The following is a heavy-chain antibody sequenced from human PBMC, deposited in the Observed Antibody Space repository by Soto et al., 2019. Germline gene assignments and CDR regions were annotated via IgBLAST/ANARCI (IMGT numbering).Heavy chain of an antibody. CDR2: IDTSGTNT. CDR1: GFTFSRYW. J-gene: IGHJ5*02. CDR3: ARDQSVAGPTTLTDP. D-gene: IGHD6-19*01. Sequence: GGSLRLSCEASGFTFSRYWMHWVRQSPGKGLVWVSRIDTSGTNTRYADSVKGRFTISRDNAKNTLYLQMNSLTVEDTAVYYCARDQSVAGPTTLTDPWGQGTLVTVSS. V-gene: IGHV3-74*01.